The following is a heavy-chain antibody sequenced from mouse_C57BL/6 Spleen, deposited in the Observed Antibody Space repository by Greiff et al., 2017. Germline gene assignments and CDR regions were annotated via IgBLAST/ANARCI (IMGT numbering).Heavy chain of an antibody. D-gene: IGHD2-3*01. J-gene: IGHJ2*01. CDR2: LIPGSGST. CDR3: ARGYEGGYFDY. CDR1: GYTFNGYW. Sequence: VQLQPSGAELMKPGASVKLSCKASGYTFNGYWLEWVQQRPGHGLAWIGELIPGSGSTNYNAKFKCKAPFTADTSANTAYMHLSSLTTEDSAIYYCARGYEGGYFDYWGQGTTLTVSS. V-gene: IGHV1-9*01.